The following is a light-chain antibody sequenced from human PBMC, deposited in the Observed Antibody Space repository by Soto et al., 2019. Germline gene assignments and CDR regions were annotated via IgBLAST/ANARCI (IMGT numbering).Light chain of an antibody. CDR1: SSDVGSYNL. CDR2: EGS. CDR3: SSYASSTTPYV. V-gene: IGLV2-14*02. J-gene: IGLJ1*01. Sequence: QSALTQPPSVSGSPGQSITISCTGTSSDVGSYNLVSWYQQHPGKAPKLMIYEGSKRPSGVSNRFAGSKSGNTASLTTSGLEAEDEDDYYSSSYASSTTPYVFGTGTKLTVL.